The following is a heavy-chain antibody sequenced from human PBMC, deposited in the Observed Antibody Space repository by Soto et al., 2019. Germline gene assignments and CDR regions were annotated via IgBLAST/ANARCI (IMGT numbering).Heavy chain of an antibody. CDR3: ARDYAI. Sequence: QVQLQESGPGLVKPAETLSLTCTVSGGSVSRGSYYWTWIRQPPGKGLEWIGHIYYSGNPNYNPSIKSPATISLDTSKSQFSLKLTSVTAADTAIYDCARDYAIWAQGTLVTVSS. V-gene: IGHV4-61*01. CDR1: GGSVSRGSYY. J-gene: IGHJ4*02. CDR2: IYYSGNP. D-gene: IGHD2-8*01.